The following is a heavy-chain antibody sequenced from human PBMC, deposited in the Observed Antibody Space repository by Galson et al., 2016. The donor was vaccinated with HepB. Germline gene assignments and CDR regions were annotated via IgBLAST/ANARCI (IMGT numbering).Heavy chain of an antibody. CDR3: ARAGYYGPGSYHYNYGMDV. CDR1: GFKIGSYG. D-gene: IGHD3-10*01. Sequence: SLRLSCAASGFKIGSYGMHWVRQAPGKGLEWVAIISYEGINKYYGDSAKGRFTISRDNSKNTLYVQMNSLRVEDTAVYYCARAGYYGPGSYHYNYGMDVWGQGTTVTVSS. CDR2: ISYEGINK. J-gene: IGHJ6*02. V-gene: IGHV3-33*01.